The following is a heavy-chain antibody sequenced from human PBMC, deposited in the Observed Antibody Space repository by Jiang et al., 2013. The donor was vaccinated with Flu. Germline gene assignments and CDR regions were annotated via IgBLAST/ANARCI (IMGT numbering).Heavy chain of an antibody. V-gene: IGHV4-30-4*01. D-gene: IGHD5-12*01. Sequence: PSQTLSLTCTVSGGSISSGDYYWSWIRQAPREGPGVDWVHHYSGSTYYNPSLKSRVTISVDTSKNQFSLKLSSVTAADTAVYYCARLGSGYEFYFDYWGQGTLVTVSS. CDR1: GGSISSGDYY. J-gene: IGHJ4*02. CDR2: HYSGST. CDR3: ARLGSGYEFYFDY.